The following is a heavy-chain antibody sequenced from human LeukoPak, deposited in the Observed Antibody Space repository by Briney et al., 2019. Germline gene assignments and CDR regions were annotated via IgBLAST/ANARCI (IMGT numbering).Heavy chain of an antibody. J-gene: IGHJ4*02. Sequence: GVLRLSCAASGFTFSSYGMSWVRQAPGKGLEWVSAISGSGGSTYYADSVKGRFTISRDNSKNTLYLQMNSLRAEDTAVYYCAKDRTFSGYDMGIYWGQGTLVTVSS. CDR2: ISGSGGST. D-gene: IGHD5-12*01. CDR1: GFTFSSYG. V-gene: IGHV3-23*01. CDR3: AKDRTFSGYDMGIY.